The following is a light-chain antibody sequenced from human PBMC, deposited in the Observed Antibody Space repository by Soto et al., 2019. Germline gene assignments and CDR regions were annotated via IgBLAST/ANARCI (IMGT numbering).Light chain of an antibody. CDR1: GSDVGGYDY. J-gene: IGLJ1*01. V-gene: IGLV2-14*01. CDR2: EVT. CDR3: SSYTSSSTYV. Sequence: QSVLAQPVSVSGSPGQSIIISCTGTGSDVGGYDYVSWYQHHPGKAPKVMIYEVTNRPSGVSNRFSGSKSGNTASLTISGLLAEGEADYYCSSYTSSSTYVFGTGTKVTGL.